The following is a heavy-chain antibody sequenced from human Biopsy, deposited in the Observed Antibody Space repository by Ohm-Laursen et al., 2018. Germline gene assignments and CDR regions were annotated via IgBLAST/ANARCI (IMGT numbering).Heavy chain of an antibody. CDR1: GDSVTKYY. Sequence: SETLSLTCTVSGDSVTKYYWSWIRQPPGKGLERIGHIYYSVMTNYNPSLQSRVSISVDTSRNQVPLTLSSVTAADTAVYYCARDSGILNYGNFKYYHYYGMDVWGQGTKVTVSS. V-gene: IGHV4-59*02. D-gene: IGHD4-11*01. J-gene: IGHJ6*02. CDR2: IYYSVMT. CDR3: ARDSGILNYGNFKYYHYYGMDV.